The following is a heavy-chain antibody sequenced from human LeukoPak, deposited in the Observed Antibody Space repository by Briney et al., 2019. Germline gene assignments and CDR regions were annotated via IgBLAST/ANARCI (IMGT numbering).Heavy chain of an antibody. V-gene: IGHV4-34*01. D-gene: IGHD1-7*01. Sequence: PSETLSLTCAVYGGSFSGYYWSWIRQPPGKGLEWIGEINHSGSTNYNPSLKSRVTISVDTSKNQFSLKLSSVTVADTAVYYCARVNWDYGFDWFDPWGQGTLVTVSS. CDR3: ARVNWDYGFDWFDP. CDR2: INHSGST. CDR1: GGSFSGYY. J-gene: IGHJ5*02.